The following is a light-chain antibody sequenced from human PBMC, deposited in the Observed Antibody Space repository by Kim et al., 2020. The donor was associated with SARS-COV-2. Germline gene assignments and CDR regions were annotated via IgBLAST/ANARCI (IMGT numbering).Light chain of an antibody. Sequence: LSPGEGATLSCRASQSVSTYLSWYQPEPGQTPRLLIYDASNRATGIPVRFSGSGSGTDFTLTIRSLAPEDFAVYYCQQRTSWPLTFGQGTRLEIK. J-gene: IGKJ5*01. CDR3: QQRTSWPLT. CDR1: QSVSTY. CDR2: DAS. V-gene: IGKV3-11*01.